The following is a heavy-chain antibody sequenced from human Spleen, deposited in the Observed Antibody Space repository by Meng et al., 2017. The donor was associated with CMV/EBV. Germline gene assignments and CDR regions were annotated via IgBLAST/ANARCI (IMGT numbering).Heavy chain of an antibody. CDR2: ISGGGENT. CDR3: AKDVGGDWHFDY. J-gene: IGHJ4*02. D-gene: IGHD2-21*01. V-gene: IGHV3-23*01. CDR1: GFTFSDYY. Sequence: GGSLRLSCAASGFTFSDYYMTWVRQAPGKGLEWVSTISGGGENTHYADSVKGRFTISRDNSKNTLYLQMNSLRAEDTAVYHCAKDVGGDWHFDYWGQGTLVTVSS.